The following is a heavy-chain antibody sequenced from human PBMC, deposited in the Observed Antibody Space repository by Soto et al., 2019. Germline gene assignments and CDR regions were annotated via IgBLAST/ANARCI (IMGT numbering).Heavy chain of an antibody. CDR2: IYYSGST. D-gene: IGHD2-21*02. V-gene: IGHV4-59*08. CDR3: ARVPAGGNSDYFDS. CDR1: GGSIRSYY. J-gene: IGHJ4*02. Sequence: SETLSLTCTVSGGSIRSYYWSLIRQPPGKGLKWIGYIYYSGSTYYHPSLKSRVTMSVDTSKNQFSLRLSSVTAPDTAVYYCARVPAGGNSDYFDSWGQGTLVTVSS.